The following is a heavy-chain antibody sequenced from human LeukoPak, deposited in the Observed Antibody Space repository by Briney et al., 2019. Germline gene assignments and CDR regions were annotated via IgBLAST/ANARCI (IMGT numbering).Heavy chain of an antibody. J-gene: IGHJ4*02. D-gene: IGHD6-19*01. CDR1: GFTFSSYS. V-gene: IGHV3-21*01. Sequence: GGSLRLSCAASGFTFSSYSMNWVRQAPGKGLEWVSSISSSSSYIYYADSVKGRFTISRDNAKNSLYLQMNSLRAEDTAVYYCARAPIAVAGSHFDYWGQVTLVTVSS. CDR3: ARAPIAVAGSHFDY. CDR2: ISSSSSYI.